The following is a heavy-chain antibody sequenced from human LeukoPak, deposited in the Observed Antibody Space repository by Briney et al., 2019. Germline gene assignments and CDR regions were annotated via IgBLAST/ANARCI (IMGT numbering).Heavy chain of an antibody. V-gene: IGHV3-7*01. CDR2: IKQDGSEK. CDR3: ARDPPGPIAAGNDAFDI. CDR1: GFTFSSYW. D-gene: IGHD6-25*01. Sequence: PGGSLRLSCAASGFTFSSYWMSWVRQAPGKGLEWVANIKQDGSEKYYVDSVKGRFTISRDNAKNSLYLQMNSLRAEDTAVYYCARDPPGPIAAGNDAFDIWGQGTMVTVSS. J-gene: IGHJ3*02.